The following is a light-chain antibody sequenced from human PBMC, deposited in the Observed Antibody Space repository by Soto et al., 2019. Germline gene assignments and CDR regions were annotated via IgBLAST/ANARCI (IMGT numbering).Light chain of an antibody. V-gene: IGKV3-20*01. CDR1: QSVSSSY. J-gene: IGKJ4*01. Sequence: EIVLTQSPGTLSLSPGERATLSCRASQSVSSSYLAWYQQKPGQAPRLLIYGASSRATGIPDRFSGSGSGTDFTLTISRLEPEDFAVYFCQQYGRLPLSFGGGTKVDIK. CDR2: GAS. CDR3: QQYGRLPLS.